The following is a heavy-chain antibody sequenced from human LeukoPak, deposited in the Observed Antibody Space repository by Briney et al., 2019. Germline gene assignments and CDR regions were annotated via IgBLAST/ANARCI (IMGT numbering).Heavy chain of an antibody. V-gene: IGHV4-61*02. CDR3: AVSVAARPFDY. J-gene: IGHJ4*02. D-gene: IGHD6-6*01. CDR2: IYTSGST. CDR1: GGSISSGSYY. Sequence: SQTLSLTCTVSGGSISSGSYYWSWIRQPAGKGLEWIGRIYTSGSTNYNPSLKSRVTISVDTSKNQFSLKLSSVTAADTAVYYCAVSVAARPFDYWGQGTLVTVSS.